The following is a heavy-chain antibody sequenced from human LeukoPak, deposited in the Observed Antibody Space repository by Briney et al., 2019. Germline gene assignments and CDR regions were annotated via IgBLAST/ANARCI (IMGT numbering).Heavy chain of an antibody. Sequence: GGSLRLSCAASGFTFSSYSMNWVRQAPGKGLEWVSYISSSSSTIYYADSVKGRFTISRDNAKNSLYLQMNSLRAEDTAVYYCARGVPAASYYFDYWGQGTLVTVSS. D-gene: IGHD2-2*01. V-gene: IGHV3-48*01. CDR2: ISSSSSTI. CDR3: ARGVPAASYYFDY. CDR1: GFTFSSYS. J-gene: IGHJ4*02.